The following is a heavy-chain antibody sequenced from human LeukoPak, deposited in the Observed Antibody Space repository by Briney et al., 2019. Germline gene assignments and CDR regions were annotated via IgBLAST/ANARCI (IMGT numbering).Heavy chain of an antibody. CDR3: ASGLDYGGNQFDY. D-gene: IGHD4-23*01. Sequence: ASVKVSCKASGGTFSSYAISWVRQAPGQGLEWMGWISAYNGNTNYAQKLQGRVTMTTDTSTSTAYMELRSLRSDDTAVYYCASGLDYGGNQFDYWGQGTLVTVSS. V-gene: IGHV1-18*01. J-gene: IGHJ4*02. CDR2: ISAYNGNT. CDR1: GGTFSSYA.